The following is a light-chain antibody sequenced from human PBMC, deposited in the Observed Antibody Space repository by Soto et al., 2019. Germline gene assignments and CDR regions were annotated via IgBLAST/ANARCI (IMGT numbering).Light chain of an antibody. Sequence: DIVMTQSPLSLPVTPGEPASISCRSSQSLLHSNGYNYLDCYLQKPGQSPQLLIYLGYNRASGVPDRFSGSVSGTDFTLKTSRVEAEEVGVYYFMQAIKTPNTFGVGTNVEIK. CDR2: LGY. V-gene: IGKV2-28*01. J-gene: IGKJ4*01. CDR1: QSLLHSNGYNY. CDR3: MQAIKTPNT.